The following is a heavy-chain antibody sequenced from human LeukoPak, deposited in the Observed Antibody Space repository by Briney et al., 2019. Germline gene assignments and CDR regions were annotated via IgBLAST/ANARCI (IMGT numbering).Heavy chain of an antibody. CDR3: ATFHPVSDYYYGMDV. J-gene: IGHJ6*02. CDR1: GYTFTGYY. D-gene: IGHD2/OR15-2a*01. Sequence: ASVKVSCKASGYTFTGYYMHWVRQAPGQGLEWMGRINPNSGGTNYAQKFQGRVTMTRDTSISTAYMEPSRLRSDDTAVYYCATFHPVSDYYYGMDVWGQGTTVTVSS. CDR2: INPNSGGT. V-gene: IGHV1-2*06.